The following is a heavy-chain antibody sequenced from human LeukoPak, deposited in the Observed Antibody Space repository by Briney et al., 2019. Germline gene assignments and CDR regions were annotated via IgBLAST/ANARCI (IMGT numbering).Heavy chain of an antibody. Sequence: GGSLRPSCAASGFTFSSYGMHWVRQAPGKGLEWVAVIWYDGSNKYYADSVKGRFTISRDNSKNTLYLQMNSLRAEDTAVYYCARDLRYFDWSPGNYWGQGTLVTVSS. CDR3: ARDLRYFDWSPGNY. CDR1: GFTFSSYG. V-gene: IGHV3-33*01. D-gene: IGHD3-9*01. J-gene: IGHJ4*02. CDR2: IWYDGSNK.